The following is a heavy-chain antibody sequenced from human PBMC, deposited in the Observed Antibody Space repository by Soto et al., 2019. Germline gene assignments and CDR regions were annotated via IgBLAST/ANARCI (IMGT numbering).Heavy chain of an antibody. J-gene: IGHJ4*02. Sequence: ASVKVSCKASGYSFSFYGINWVRQAPGQGLEWMGWINPSDGNRNFAQKFEDRVTITRATSTNTAFMGLSSLRSEDTAIYYCARGSGYYYWDDYWGQGTLVTVSS. CDR1: GYSFSFYG. CDR2: INPSDGNR. D-gene: IGHD3-22*01. CDR3: ARGSGYYYWDDY. V-gene: IGHV1-18*01.